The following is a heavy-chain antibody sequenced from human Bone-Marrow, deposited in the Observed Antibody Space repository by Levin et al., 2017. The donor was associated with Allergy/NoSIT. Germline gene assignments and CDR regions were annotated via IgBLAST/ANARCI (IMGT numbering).Heavy chain of an antibody. V-gene: IGHV4-59*08. CDR2: IYYSGNA. CDR3: ARQKFCSSAICYARDYYYAMDV. D-gene: IGHD2-2*01. J-gene: IGHJ6*02. CDR1: GGSIRSSY. Sequence: SQTLSLTCTVSGGSIRSSYWSWIRQPPGKGLEWIGYIYYSGNAIYNPSLKSRVTISVDTSKNQFSLKLSSVTAADTAGYYCARQKFCSSAICYARDYYYAMDVWGQGTTVTVSS.